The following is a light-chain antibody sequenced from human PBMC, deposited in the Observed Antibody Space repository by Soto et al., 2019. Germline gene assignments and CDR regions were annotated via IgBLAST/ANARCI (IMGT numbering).Light chain of an antibody. CDR2: EVT. CDR3: STLGGSKV. Sequence: QSVLTQPPSASGSPGQSVTISCSGTSSDVGANNYVSWYQQHPGKAPKLMMYEVTKRPSGVPDRFSGSKSGNTASLTVSGLQADDEADYYCSTLGGSKVFGGGTKVTVL. J-gene: IGLJ2*01. CDR1: SSDVGANNY. V-gene: IGLV2-8*01.